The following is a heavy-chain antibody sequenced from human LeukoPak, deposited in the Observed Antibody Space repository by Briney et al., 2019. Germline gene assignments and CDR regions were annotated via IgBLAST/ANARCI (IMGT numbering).Heavy chain of an antibody. J-gene: IGHJ4*02. D-gene: IGHD3-3*01. CDR2: MNPNSGNT. CDR3: AREVRITIFGVVRHPDY. V-gene: IGHV1-8*01. Sequence: GASVKVSCKASGYTFTSYDINWVPQATGQGLEWMGWMNPNSGNTGYAQKFQGRVTMIRNTSISTAYMELSSLRSEDTYVYYRAREVRITIFGVVRHPDYWRQGTLATVPS. CDR1: GYTFTSYD.